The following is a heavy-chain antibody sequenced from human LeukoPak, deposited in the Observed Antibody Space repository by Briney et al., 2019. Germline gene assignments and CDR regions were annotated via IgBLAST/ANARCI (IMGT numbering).Heavy chain of an antibody. Sequence: SETLSLTCTVSGGSISSGGYYWSWIRQHPGKGLEWLGYIYYSGGTYYNSSLKSRVTISVDTSKNQFSLKLSSVTAADTAVYYCAARQRRGYSYGPYYFDYWGQGTLVTVSS. CDR2: IYYSGGT. CDR1: GGSISSGGYY. D-gene: IGHD5-18*01. CDR3: AARQRRGYSYGPYYFDY. J-gene: IGHJ4*02. V-gene: IGHV4-31*03.